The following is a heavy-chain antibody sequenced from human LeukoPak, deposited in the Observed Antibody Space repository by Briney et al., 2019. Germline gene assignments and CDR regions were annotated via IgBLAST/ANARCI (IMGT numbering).Heavy chain of an antibody. J-gene: IGHJ4*02. V-gene: IGHV3-21*01. CDR3: ARDLGGGYRLDY. D-gene: IGHD5-12*01. CDR1: EFTFSTYS. CDR2: ISSGSGYI. Sequence: GGSLPQTLAASEFTFSTYSMDWVRQAPGKGLEWVSSISSGSGYIFYADSVNGRFNISRDNAKHSLYLQMNSLRAEDTAVYYCARDLGGGYRLDYWGQGTLVTVSS.